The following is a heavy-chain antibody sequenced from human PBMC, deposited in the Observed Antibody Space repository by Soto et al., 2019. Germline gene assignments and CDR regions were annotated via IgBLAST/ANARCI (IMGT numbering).Heavy chain of an antibody. D-gene: IGHD3-3*01. Sequence: GGSLRLSCAASGFTFSSYEMNWVRQAPGKGLEWVSYISSSGSTIYYADSVKGRFTISRDNAKNSLYLQMNSLRAEDTAVYYCASNYDFWSGYTSVYYYGMDVWGQGTTVTVSS. CDR3: ASNYDFWSGYTSVYYYGMDV. CDR2: ISSSGSTI. J-gene: IGHJ6*02. V-gene: IGHV3-48*03. CDR1: GFTFSSYE.